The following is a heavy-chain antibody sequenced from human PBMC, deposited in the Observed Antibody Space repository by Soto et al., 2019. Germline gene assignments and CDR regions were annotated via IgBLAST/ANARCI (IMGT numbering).Heavy chain of an antibody. J-gene: IGHJ2*01. CDR1: GFTFSTFA. V-gene: IGHV3-30-3*01. CDR3: GREGAVARSWYFDL. CDR2: ISYNGINI. Sequence: EQVVESGGGGVQPGRSLRLSCAASGFTFSTFAFHWVRQAPGKGLEWVPVISYNGINIYYADSVKGRFTIARDNSKNKLYLQMNSLRAEDTARYYCGREGAVARSWYFDLWGRGTLVTDSS. D-gene: IGHD6-19*01.